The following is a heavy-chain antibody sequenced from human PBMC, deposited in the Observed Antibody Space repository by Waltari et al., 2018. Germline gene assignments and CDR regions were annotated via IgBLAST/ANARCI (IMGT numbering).Heavy chain of an antibody. CDR3: ASGPIDLELRGYYYYYMDV. CDR1: GATFSSCS. V-gene: IGHV1-69*14. CDR2: IIPIFGTA. J-gene: IGHJ6*03. Sequence: QVQLAQSGAEVKKPGSSVKVSCKASGATFSSCSISWVRQAPGQRLEWMGGIIPIFGTANYAQKFQGRVTITADKSTSTAYMELSSLRSEDTAVYYCASGPIDLELRGYYYYYMDVWGKGTTVTVSS. D-gene: IGHD1-7*01.